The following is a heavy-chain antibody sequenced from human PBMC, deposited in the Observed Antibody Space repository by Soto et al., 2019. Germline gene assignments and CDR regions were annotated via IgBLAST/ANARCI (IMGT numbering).Heavy chain of an antibody. V-gene: IGHV3-23*04. CDR3: AQELPLGSTVDLRT. J-gene: IGHJ5*02. Sequence: EVQLVESGGDFVQPGGSLRLSCAASGFTFSTYAMSWVRQAPGKGLEWVSTISGSGSSTFYADALKGRFAISRDNSKNRLFLTMNSLRMEDTAIYYCAQELPLGSTVDLRTWGQGTLVTVSS. D-gene: IGHD1-26*01. CDR1: GFTFSTYA. CDR2: ISGSGSST.